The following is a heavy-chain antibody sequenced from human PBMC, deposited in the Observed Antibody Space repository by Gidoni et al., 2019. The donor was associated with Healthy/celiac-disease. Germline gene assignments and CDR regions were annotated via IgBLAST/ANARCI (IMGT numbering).Heavy chain of an antibody. CDR2: INHSGST. CDR3: ATSPPSYYYDPTIDY. V-gene: IGHV4-34*01. J-gene: IGHJ4*02. Sequence: QVQLQQWGAVLLKPSENLSLTCADYGGSFSGYYCRWFRQPPGKGLELIGEINHSGSTNYNPSLKSRVTISVDTSKTQFSLKLSSVTASDTALYYCATSPPSYYYDPTIDYWCQGTLVTVSS. D-gene: IGHD3-22*01. CDR1: GGSFSGYY.